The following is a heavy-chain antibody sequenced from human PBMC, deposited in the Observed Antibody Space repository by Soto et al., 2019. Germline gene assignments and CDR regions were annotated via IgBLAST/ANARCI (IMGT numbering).Heavy chain of an antibody. V-gene: IGHV4-30-2*01. D-gene: IGHD6-6*01. CDR2: IYHSGSP. CDR3: ARSSIAPRLFMYPFDY. J-gene: IGHJ4*02. Sequence: SETLSLTCAVSGGNISSGGYSWSWIRQPPGKGLEWIGYIYHSGSPYYNPSLKSRVTISVDRSKNQFSLKLSSVTAADTAVYYCARSSIAPRLFMYPFDYWGQGTLVTVSS. CDR1: GGNISSGGYS.